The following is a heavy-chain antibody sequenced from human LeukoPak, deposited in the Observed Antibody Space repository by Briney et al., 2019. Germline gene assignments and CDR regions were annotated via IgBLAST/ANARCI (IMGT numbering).Heavy chain of an antibody. Sequence: GGPLRLSCAASGFTFSSYSMNWVRQAPGKGLEWVSSISSSSSYIHYADSVKGRFTISRDNAKNSLYLQMNSLRAEDTAVYHCAREYPRGAAAPDYWGQGTLVTVSS. D-gene: IGHD6-13*01. CDR1: GFTFSSYS. CDR3: AREYPRGAAAPDY. V-gene: IGHV3-21*01. CDR2: ISSSSSYI. J-gene: IGHJ4*02.